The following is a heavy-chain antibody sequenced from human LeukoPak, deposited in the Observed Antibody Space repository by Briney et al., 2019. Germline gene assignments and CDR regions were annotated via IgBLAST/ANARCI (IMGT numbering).Heavy chain of an antibody. CDR3: ARWESSSWYTLYYFDY. D-gene: IGHD6-13*01. Sequence: PGGSLRLSCAASGFTFSSSAMSWVRQAPGKGLEWLSTISGGGGSTYYADSVKGRFTISRDNSKNSLYLQMNSLRAEDTAVYYCARWESSSWYTLYYFDYWGQGTLVTVSS. CDR2: ISGGGGST. V-gene: IGHV3-23*01. CDR1: GFTFSSSA. J-gene: IGHJ4*02.